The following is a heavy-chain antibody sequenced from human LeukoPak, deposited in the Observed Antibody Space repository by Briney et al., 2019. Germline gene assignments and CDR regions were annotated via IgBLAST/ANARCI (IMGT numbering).Heavy chain of an antibody. CDR2: IYYSGTT. CDR3: TTFFRSYNDSSVARPLPSAFDI. CDR1: GASISSYY. V-gene: IGHV4-59*08. Sequence: SETLSLTCTVSGASISSYYWSWIRQPPGKGLEWIGYIYYSGTTNYNPSLKSRVTISVDTSKNQFSLKLSSVTAADTAVYYCTTFFRSYNDSSVARPLPSAFDIWGQGTMVTVSS. D-gene: IGHD3-22*01. J-gene: IGHJ3*02.